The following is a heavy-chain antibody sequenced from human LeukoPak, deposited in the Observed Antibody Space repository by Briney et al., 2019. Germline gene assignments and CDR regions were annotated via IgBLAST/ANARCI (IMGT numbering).Heavy chain of an antibody. Sequence: ASVKVSCKASGYTFTGYHMHWVRQAPGQGLEWVGWIDPNTGGTNYAQKFQGRVTMTRDTSISTAYMELSRLRSDDTAVYYCAREEERIYYDSSGFHLDYWGQGTLVTVSS. J-gene: IGHJ4*02. D-gene: IGHD3-22*01. CDR3: AREEERIYYDSSGFHLDY. CDR1: GYTFTGYH. V-gene: IGHV1-2*02. CDR2: IDPNTGGT.